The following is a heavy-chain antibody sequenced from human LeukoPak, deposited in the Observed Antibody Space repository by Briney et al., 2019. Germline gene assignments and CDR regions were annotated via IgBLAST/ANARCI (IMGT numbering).Heavy chain of an antibody. CDR3: APEGGSSYDY. Sequence: GGSLRLSCAASGFTFSNHWMHWVRQAPGKGLVWVSRINTDGSSTGYADSVKGRFTISRDNARNTLYLEMNSLRAEDTALYFCAPEGGSSYDYWGQGTLVTVSS. D-gene: IGHD5-18*01. CDR1: GFTFSNHW. J-gene: IGHJ4*02. CDR2: INTDGSST. V-gene: IGHV3-74*01.